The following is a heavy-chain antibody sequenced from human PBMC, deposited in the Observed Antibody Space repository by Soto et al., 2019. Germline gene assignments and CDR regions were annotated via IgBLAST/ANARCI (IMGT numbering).Heavy chain of an antibody. CDR3: ARTMPGSTGDNYFDP. CDR1: GYTFTSYG. J-gene: IGHJ5*02. CDR2: INAYNGNT. V-gene: IGHV1-18*01. Sequence: ASVKVSCKASGYTFTSYGISWVRQAPGQGLEWMGWINAYNGNTNYAQKLQGRVTMATDTSTSTAYMELRSLRSDDTAVFFCARTMPGSTGDNYFDPWGQGTLVTVS. D-gene: IGHD1-1*01.